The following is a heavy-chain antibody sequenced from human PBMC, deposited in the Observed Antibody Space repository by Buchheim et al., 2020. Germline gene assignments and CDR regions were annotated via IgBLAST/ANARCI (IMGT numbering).Heavy chain of an antibody. CDR1: GFTFSSYG. CDR2: IWYDGSNK. J-gene: IGHJ4*02. CDR3: ARAPALAAAGKGVFDY. D-gene: IGHD6-13*01. V-gene: IGHV3-33*01. Sequence: QVQLVESGGGVVQPGRSMRLSCAASGFTFSSYGMHWVRQAPGKGLEWVAVIWYDGSNKYYADSVKGRFTISRDNSKNKLSLQMNSLRAEDTAVYYCARAPALAAAGKGVFDYWGQGTL.